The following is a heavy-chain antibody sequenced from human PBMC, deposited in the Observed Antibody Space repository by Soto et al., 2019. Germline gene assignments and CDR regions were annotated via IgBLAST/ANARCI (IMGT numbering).Heavy chain of an antibody. J-gene: IGHJ4*02. D-gene: IGHD1-26*01. CDR1: VVIFSNFG. Sequence: GGSLRLSCAASVVIFSNFGMHWVRQAPGKGLEWVGIIWHDGSNKYYADSVEGRFTISRDNSKNTVYLQMNSLRGEDTGIYYCAGLYVAAGAATLEYWGQGNLVTVSS. CDR3: AGLYVAAGAATLEY. V-gene: IGHV3-33*01. CDR2: IWHDGSNK.